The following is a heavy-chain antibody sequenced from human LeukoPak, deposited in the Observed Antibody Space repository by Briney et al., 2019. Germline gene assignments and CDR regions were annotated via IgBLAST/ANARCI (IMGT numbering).Heavy chain of an antibody. Sequence: GGSLRLSCAASGFMFNNYAMNWVRQAPGKGLEWVSGISGLGGSAYYAASVKGRFTISIDNSGDILFLQLNNLKVEDTAIYFCARRGGSSWSSFDYWGQGTLVTVSS. CDR3: ARRGGSSWSSFDY. D-gene: IGHD6-13*01. CDR1: GFMFNNYA. V-gene: IGHV3-23*01. CDR2: ISGLGGSA. J-gene: IGHJ4*02.